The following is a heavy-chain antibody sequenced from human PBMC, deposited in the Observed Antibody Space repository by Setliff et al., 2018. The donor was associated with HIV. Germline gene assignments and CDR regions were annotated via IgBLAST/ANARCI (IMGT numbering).Heavy chain of an antibody. Sequence: SGGSLRLSCAASGFTFSNAWMSWVRQAPGKGLEWVGRIKSKSDDGTTDYAAPVKGRFTISRDDSKNTLYLQMKGLKTEDTAVYYCTTEVFRQWLVGDYWGQGTLVTVSS. J-gene: IGHJ4*02. CDR1: GFTFSNAW. CDR3: TTEVFRQWLVGDY. V-gene: IGHV3-15*01. D-gene: IGHD6-19*01. CDR2: IKSKSDDGTT.